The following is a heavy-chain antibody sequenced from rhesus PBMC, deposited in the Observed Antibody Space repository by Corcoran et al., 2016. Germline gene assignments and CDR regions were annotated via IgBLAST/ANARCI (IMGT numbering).Heavy chain of an antibody. CDR3: ASDHWGSVDY. D-gene: IGHD7-45*01. CDR2: ILGSGGST. CDR1: SDSFTIRR. V-gene: IGHV4-169*02. J-gene: IGHJ4*01. Sequence: QVQLQESGPGLVKPSETLSVTCAVSSDSFTIRRWSWIRQAPGEGLEWIGYILGSGGSTYYNPSLKTRVTLSVDASKNQFSLKVNSMTAADTAVYYCASDHWGSVDYWGQGVLVTVSS.